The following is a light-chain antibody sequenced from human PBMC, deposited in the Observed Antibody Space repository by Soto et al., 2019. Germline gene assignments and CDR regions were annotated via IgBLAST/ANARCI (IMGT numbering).Light chain of an antibody. Sequence: NFMLTQPHSVSESPGKTVTISCTRSSGSIASNYVQWYQQRPGSAPTTVIYENTQRPSGVPDRFSGSIDSSSNSASLAISGLKTEDEADYYCQSYDSSKAVFGGGTQLTVL. CDR2: ENT. CDR3: QSYDSSKAV. CDR1: SGSIASNY. V-gene: IGLV6-57*04. J-gene: IGLJ7*01.